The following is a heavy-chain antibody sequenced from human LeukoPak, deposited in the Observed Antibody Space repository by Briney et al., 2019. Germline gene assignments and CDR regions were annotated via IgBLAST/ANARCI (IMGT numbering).Heavy chain of an antibody. CDR2: IYRGGST. V-gene: IGHV4-61*01. J-gene: IGHJ5*02. Sequence: SETLSLTCTVSGGSVSSGSYYWSWIRQPPGKGLEWIGYIYRGGSTNYNPSLKSRVTISGDTSKNKFLLNLSSVTAADTAMYYCARGRYYYDSSGYPYNWFDPWGQGTLVTVSS. CDR1: GGSVSSGSYY. D-gene: IGHD3-22*01. CDR3: ARGRYYYDSSGYPYNWFDP.